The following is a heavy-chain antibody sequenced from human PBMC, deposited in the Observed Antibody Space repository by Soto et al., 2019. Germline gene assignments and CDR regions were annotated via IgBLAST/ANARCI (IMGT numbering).Heavy chain of an antibody. CDR1: GFTFSSYW. Sequence: PGGSLRLSCAASGFTFSSYWMHWVRQAPGKGLVWVSRINSDGSSTSYADSVKGRFTISRDNAKNTLYLQMNSLRAEDTAVYYCASPYFSWPGTFGNWGQETFVTVSS. CDR3: ASPYFSWPGTFGN. CDR2: INSDGSST. V-gene: IGHV3-74*01. J-gene: IGHJ4*02. D-gene: IGHD3-3*01.